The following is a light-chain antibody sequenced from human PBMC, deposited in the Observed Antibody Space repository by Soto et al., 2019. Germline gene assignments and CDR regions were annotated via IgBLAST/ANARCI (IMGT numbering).Light chain of an antibody. CDR1: GSNIGSNT. CDR3: AAWDDSLNGVL. J-gene: IGLJ2*01. Sequence: QAVVTQPPSASGTPGHRVTLSCSGSGSNIGSNTVNWYQQLPGTAPKLLIYTYNQRPSGVPDRFSGSKSGTSASLAISWLHSEDEADYYCAAWDDSLNGVLFGGGTKLTVL. CDR2: TYN. V-gene: IGLV1-44*01.